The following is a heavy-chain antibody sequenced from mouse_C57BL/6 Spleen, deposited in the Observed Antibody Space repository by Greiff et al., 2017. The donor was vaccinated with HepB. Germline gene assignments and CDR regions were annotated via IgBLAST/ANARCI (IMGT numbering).Heavy chain of an antibody. V-gene: IGHV6-3*01. J-gene: IGHJ3*01. D-gene: IGHD1-1*01. CDR3: TGPLYYYGTWFAY. Sequence: EVMLVESGGGLVQPGGSMKLSCVASGFTFSNYWMNWVRQSPEKGLEWVAQIRLKSDNYATHYAESVKGRFTISRDDSKSSVYLQMNNLRAEDTGIYYCTGPLYYYGTWFAYWGQGTLVTVSA. CDR2: IRLKSDNYAT. CDR1: GFTFSNYW.